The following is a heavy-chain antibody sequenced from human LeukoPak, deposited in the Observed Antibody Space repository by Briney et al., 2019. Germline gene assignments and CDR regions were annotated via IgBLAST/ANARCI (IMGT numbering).Heavy chain of an antibody. V-gene: IGHV3-23*01. D-gene: IGHD6-19*01. CDR3: AKVPSHIAVAGKGDY. CDR1: GFTFSSYA. Sequence: AGGSLRLSCAASGFTFSSYAMSWVRQAPGKGLEWVSAISGSGGSTYYAGSVKGRFTISRDNSKNTLYLQMNSLRAEDTAVYYCAKVPSHIAVAGKGDYWGQGTLVTVSS. CDR2: ISGSGGST. J-gene: IGHJ4*02.